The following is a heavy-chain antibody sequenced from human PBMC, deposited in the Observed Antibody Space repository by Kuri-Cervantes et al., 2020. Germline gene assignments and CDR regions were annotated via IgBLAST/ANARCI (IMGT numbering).Heavy chain of an antibody. V-gene: IGHV1-18*04. J-gene: IGHJ4*02. CDR2: ISAYNGNT. Sequence: ASVKGSCKASGYTFTYRYLHWVRQAPGQGLEWMGWISAYNGNTNYAQKLQGRVTMTTDTSTSTAYMELRSLRSDDTAVYYCARLCSSGSCFCYWGQGTLVTVSS. D-gene: IGHD2-15*01. CDR1: GYTFTYRY. CDR3: ARLCSSGSCFCY.